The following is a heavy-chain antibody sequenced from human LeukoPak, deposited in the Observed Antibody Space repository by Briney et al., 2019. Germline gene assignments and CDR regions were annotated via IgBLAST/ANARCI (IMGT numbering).Heavy chain of an antibody. V-gene: IGHV4-34*01. CDR1: GGSFSGYY. CDR3: ARGKDYYYYYMDV. J-gene: IGHJ6*03. CDR2: INHSGST. Sequence: SETLSLTCAVYGGSFSGYYWSWIRQPPGKGLEWIGEINHSGSTNYNPSLKSRVTMSVDTSKNQFSLKLSSVTAADTAVYYCARGKDYYYYYMDVWGKGTTVTISS.